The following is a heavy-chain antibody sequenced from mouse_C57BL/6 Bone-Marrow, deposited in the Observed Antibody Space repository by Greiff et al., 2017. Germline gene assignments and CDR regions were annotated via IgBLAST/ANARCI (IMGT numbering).Heavy chain of an antibody. CDR1: GYAFSSSW. CDR3: ARRDYSSFAY. CDR2: IYPGDGDT. V-gene: IGHV1-82*01. J-gene: IGHJ3*01. D-gene: IGHD2-12*01. Sequence: QVQLQQSGPELVKPGASVKISCKASGYAFSSSWMNWVKQRPGKGLEWIGRIYPGDGDTNYNGKFKGKATLTADKSSSPAYMQLSSLTSEDSAVYFCARRDYSSFAYWGQGTLVTVSA.